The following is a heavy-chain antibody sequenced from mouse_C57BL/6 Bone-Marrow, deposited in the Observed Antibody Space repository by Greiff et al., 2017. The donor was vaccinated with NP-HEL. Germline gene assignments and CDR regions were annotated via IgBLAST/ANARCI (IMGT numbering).Heavy chain of an antibody. V-gene: IGHV5-6*01. CDR3: ARPLIYYYGSSPDY. CDR2: ISSGGSYT. J-gene: IGHJ2*01. CDR1: GFTFSSYG. Sequence: EVKLMESGGDLVKPGGSLKLSCAASGFTFSSYGMSWVRQTPDKRLEWVATISSGGSYTYYPDSVKGRFTISRDNAKNTLYLQMSSLKSEDTAMYYCARPLIYYYGSSPDYWGQGTTLTVSS. D-gene: IGHD1-1*01.